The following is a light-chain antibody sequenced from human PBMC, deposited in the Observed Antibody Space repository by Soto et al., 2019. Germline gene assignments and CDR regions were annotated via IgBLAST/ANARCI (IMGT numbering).Light chain of an antibody. CDR1: QSVSSSY. CDR2: GAS. Sequence: EIVLTQSPGTLSLSPGERATLSCRASQSVSSSYLAWYQQKPGQAPRPLIYGASTRATGIPDRFSGSGSGTDFTLTIRRLEPEDFGVYYCQQYCSSPYTFGQGTKVEIK. CDR3: QQYCSSPYT. J-gene: IGKJ2*01. V-gene: IGKV3-20*01.